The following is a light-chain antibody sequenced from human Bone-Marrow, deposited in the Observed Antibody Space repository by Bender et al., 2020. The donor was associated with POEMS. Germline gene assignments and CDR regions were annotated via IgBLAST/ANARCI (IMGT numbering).Light chain of an antibody. CDR3: SSYTTTNTLVL. J-gene: IGLJ2*01. V-gene: IGLV2-14*02. CDR2: DVS. Sequence: QSALTQPPSASGSPGQSVTISCSGSSSDVGNFNLVSWYQQHPGKAPKLMIFDVSNRPSGVSNRFSGSKSGNTASLTISGLQAEDEADYYCSSYTTTNTLVLFGGGTKLTVL. CDR1: SSDVGNFNL.